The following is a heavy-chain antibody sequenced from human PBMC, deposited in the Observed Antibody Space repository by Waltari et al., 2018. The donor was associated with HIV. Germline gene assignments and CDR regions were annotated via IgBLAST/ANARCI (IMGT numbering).Heavy chain of an antibody. Sequence: EVQLLESGGGLVQPGGSLRLSCAASGFSFINYCMCWVRQAPGRGLGWVSSIGGIGATIYYADSVKVRFTISRDNSRNILYLQMNSLRAEDTALYFCAKLNTGSEDWGQGTLVTVSS. D-gene: IGHD3-10*01. V-gene: IGHV3-23*01. J-gene: IGHJ4*02. CDR1: GFSFINYC. CDR2: IGGIGATI. CDR3: AKLNTGSED.